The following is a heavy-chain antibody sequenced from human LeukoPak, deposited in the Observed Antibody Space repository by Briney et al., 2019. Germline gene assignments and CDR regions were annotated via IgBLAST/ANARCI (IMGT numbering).Heavy chain of an antibody. CDR3: ARQRSRALDL. CDR1: GDSVSNNGVA. Sequence: SQTLSLTCAISGDSVSNNGVAWNWIRQSPSRGLERLGRTYFGSKWYNDYALSVKSRITISPDTSKNQFSLQLNSVTPEDTAAYFCARQRSRALDLWGQGTVVTVSS. J-gene: IGHJ3*01. D-gene: IGHD1-1*01. CDR2: TYFGSKWYN. V-gene: IGHV6-1*01.